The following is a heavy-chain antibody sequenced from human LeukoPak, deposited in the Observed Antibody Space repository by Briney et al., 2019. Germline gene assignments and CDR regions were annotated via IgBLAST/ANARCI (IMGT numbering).Heavy chain of an antibody. J-gene: IGHJ6*02. D-gene: IGHD3-9*01. Sequence: ASVKVSCKASGYTFTSYGISWVRQAPGQGLEWMGWISAYNGNTNYAQKLQGRVTMTTDTSASTAYMELRSLRSDDTAAYYCARDTYYDILTGYYKNYYYGMDVWGQGTTVTVSS. CDR2: ISAYNGNT. CDR1: GYTFTSYG. CDR3: ARDTYYDILTGYYKNYYYGMDV. V-gene: IGHV1-18*01.